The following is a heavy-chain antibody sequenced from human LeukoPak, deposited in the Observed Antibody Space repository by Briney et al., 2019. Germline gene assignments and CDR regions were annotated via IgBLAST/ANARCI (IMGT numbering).Heavy chain of an antibody. CDR3: ARQGRSVDSRYPNWFDP. J-gene: IGHJ5*02. CDR2: IYYTGTT. Sequence: SETLSLTCAVSGDSISSGSCFWAWIRQPPGKGLEWIGTIYYTGTTYYNPSLKSRVTLYVDTSSNHFSLKLSSVTAADTAVYYCARQGRSVDSRYPNWFDPWGQGTLVTVSS. V-gene: IGHV4-39*01. D-gene: IGHD2-15*01. CDR1: GDSISSGSCF.